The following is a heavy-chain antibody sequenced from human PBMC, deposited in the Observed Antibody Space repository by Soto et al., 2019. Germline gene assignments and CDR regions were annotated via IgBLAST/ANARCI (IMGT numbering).Heavy chain of an antibody. CDR1: VFTFSSYS. Sequence: GGSLRLSCAASVFTFSSYSMNWVRQAPGKGLEWVSYISSSSSTIYYADSVKGRFTISRDNAKNSLYLQMNSLRDEDTAVYYCASPPIFGVVITPENYYYGMDVWGQGTTVTVSS. CDR2: ISSSSSTI. V-gene: IGHV3-48*02. CDR3: ASPPIFGVVITPENYYYGMDV. D-gene: IGHD3-3*01. J-gene: IGHJ6*02.